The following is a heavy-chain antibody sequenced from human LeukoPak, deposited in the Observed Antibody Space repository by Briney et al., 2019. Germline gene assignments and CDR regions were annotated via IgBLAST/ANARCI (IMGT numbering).Heavy chain of an antibody. CDR2: IYTSGST. Sequence: SETLSLTCTVSGGSISSGSYYWSWIRQPAGKGLEWIGRIYTSGSTNYNPSLKSRVTISVDTSKNQFSLKLSSVTAADTAVYYCARQNNFFDPWGQGTLVTVSS. CDR3: ARQNNFFDP. J-gene: IGHJ5*02. D-gene: IGHD1-20*01. CDR1: GGSISSGSYY. V-gene: IGHV4-61*02.